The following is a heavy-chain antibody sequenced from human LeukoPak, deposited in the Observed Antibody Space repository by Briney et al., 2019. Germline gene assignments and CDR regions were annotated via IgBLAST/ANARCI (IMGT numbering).Heavy chain of an antibody. Sequence: SETLSLTCAVYGGSFSGYYWSWIRQPPGKGLEWIGEINHSGSTNYNPSLKSRVTISVDTSKNQFSLKLSSVTAADTAVYYCASLSEQQDHWGQGTLVTVSS. CDR2: INHSGST. CDR1: GGSFSGYY. D-gene: IGHD6-13*01. CDR3: ASLSEQQDH. J-gene: IGHJ4*02. V-gene: IGHV4-34*01.